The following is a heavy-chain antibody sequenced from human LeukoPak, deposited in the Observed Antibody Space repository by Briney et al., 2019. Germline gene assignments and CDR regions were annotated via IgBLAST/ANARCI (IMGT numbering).Heavy chain of an antibody. V-gene: IGHV3-23*01. CDR3: AKGGSGSAWYLGDY. D-gene: IGHD6-19*01. J-gene: IGHJ4*02. Sequence: PGGSLRLSCAASGFTFRSYAMSWVRQAPGKGLEWVSGISDSGDNTYYADSVKGRFTISRDNSKNTLYLQMNSLRAEDTAVYYCAKGGSGSAWYLGDYWGQGTLVTVSS. CDR2: ISDSGDNT. CDR1: GFTFRSYA.